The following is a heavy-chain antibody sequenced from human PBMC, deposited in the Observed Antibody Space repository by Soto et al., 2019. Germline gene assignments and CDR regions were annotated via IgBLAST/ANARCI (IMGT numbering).Heavy chain of an antibody. J-gene: IGHJ4*02. D-gene: IGHD3-22*01. CDR3: ARSAYYYDSSGRGFDY. V-gene: IGHV1-69*01. CDR2: IIPIFGTA. CDR1: GGTFSSYA. Sequence: QVQLVQSGAEVKKPGSSVKVSCKASGGTFSSYAISWVRQAPGQGLEWMGGIIPIFGTANYAQKFQGRVTITADESTSTAYMELSGLRSEDTVVYYCARSAYYYDSSGRGFDYWGQGTLVTVSS.